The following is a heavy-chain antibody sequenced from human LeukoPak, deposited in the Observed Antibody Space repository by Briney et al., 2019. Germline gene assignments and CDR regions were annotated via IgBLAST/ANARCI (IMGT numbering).Heavy chain of an antibody. Sequence: GGSLRLSCVSSGFTFSIYSMNWVRQAPGKGLEWVSSISSTSSYIYHADSVRGRFTISRDSAKNSLYLQMDSLRAEETAVYYCARTSYYYDSSSYVSGWFDPWGQGALVTVSS. CDR1: GFTFSIYS. D-gene: IGHD3-22*01. CDR2: ISSTSSYI. CDR3: ARTSYYYDSSSYVSGWFDP. V-gene: IGHV3-21*01. J-gene: IGHJ5*02.